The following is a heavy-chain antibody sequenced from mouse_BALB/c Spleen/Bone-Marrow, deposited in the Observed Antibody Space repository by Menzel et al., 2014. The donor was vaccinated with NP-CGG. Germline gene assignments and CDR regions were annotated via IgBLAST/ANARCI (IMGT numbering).Heavy chain of an antibody. Sequence: LQESASELARPGASVRLSCRASGYTFTGYTMQWVKQRPGQGLEWIGYIVPRSGYTDYNQKFKDKTTLTADKSSSTAYMQLSRLTSEDSAVYYCAREDITTAYCDYWGQGTTLTVSS. CDR1: GYTFTGYT. J-gene: IGHJ2*01. V-gene: IGHV1-4*02. D-gene: IGHD1-2*01. CDR3: AREDITTAYCDY. CDR2: IVPRSGYT.